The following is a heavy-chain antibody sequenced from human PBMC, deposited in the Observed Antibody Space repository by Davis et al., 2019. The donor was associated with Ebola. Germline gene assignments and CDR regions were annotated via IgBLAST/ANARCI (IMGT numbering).Heavy chain of an antibody. CDR2: ISGSGGST. V-gene: IGHV3-23*01. D-gene: IGHD3-22*01. Sequence: GESLKIFCAASGFTFSSYAMSWVRQAPGKGLEWVSAISGSGGSTYYADSVKGRFTISRDNSKNTLYLQMNSLRAEDTAVYYCAKDSGYNAFDIWGQGTMVTVSS. CDR1: GFTFSSYA. J-gene: IGHJ3*02. CDR3: AKDSGYNAFDI.